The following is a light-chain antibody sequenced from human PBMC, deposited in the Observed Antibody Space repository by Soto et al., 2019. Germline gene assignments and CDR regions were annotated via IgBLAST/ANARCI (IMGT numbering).Light chain of an antibody. J-gene: IGKJ5*01. V-gene: IGKV1-9*01. CDR1: HGISSY. Sequence: IQLTQSPSSLSASVGDRVTITCRASHGISSYLAWYQQKPGKALKLLIYAASTLQSGVPSRFSGSGSGTDFTLTICSLQPEDFATYYCQQLNTYPITFGQGTRLEIK. CDR3: QQLNTYPIT. CDR2: AAS.